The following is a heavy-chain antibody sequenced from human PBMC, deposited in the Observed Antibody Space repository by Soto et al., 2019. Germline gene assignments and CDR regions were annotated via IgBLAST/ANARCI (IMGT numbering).Heavy chain of an antibody. D-gene: IGHD4-17*01. CDR2: ISYSGTT. CDR3: ATMGTPVTGLYYFDY. Sequence: PSETLSLTCTVSGGSISSGNYYWSWIRQPPGKGLEWIGFISYSGTTHYSASLRSRVSISVDTSKNQFSQDLSSVTAADTAVYYCATMGTPVTGLYYFDYWGQGTLVTVSS. J-gene: IGHJ4*02. V-gene: IGHV4-30-4*01. CDR1: GGSISSGNYY.